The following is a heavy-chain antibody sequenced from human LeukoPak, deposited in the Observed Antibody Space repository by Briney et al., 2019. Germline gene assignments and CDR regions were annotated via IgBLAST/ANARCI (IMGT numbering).Heavy chain of an antibody. CDR3: AKAEGSYKTLIDY. Sequence: GGSLRLSCAASGFTFSTHWMHWVRHAPGTGLEWVSGISGSGGSTYYADSVKGRFTISRDSSKNTVYLQMNSLRAADTAVYYCAKAEGSYKTLIDYWGQGTLVTVSS. CDR1: GFTFSTHW. CDR2: ISGSGGST. D-gene: IGHD3-10*01. J-gene: IGHJ4*02. V-gene: IGHV3-23*01.